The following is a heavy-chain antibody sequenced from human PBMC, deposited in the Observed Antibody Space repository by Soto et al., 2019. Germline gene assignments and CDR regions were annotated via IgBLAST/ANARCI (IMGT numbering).Heavy chain of an antibody. J-gene: IGHJ4*02. Sequence: GASVKVSCKASGYTFTSYGLSWVRQAPGQGLEWMGWISGYHGNTNYAQXXXXXVXXXXXTSXXTAYMELRSLRSDDXAPYYCAXXVGFNYHDYWGQGTLLTVSS. CDR3: AXXVGFNYHDY. D-gene: IGHD2-15*01. CDR1: GYTFTSYG. V-gene: IGHV1-18*01. CDR2: ISGYHGNT.